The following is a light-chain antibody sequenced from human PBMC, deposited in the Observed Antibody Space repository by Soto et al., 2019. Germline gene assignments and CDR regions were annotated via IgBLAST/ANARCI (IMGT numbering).Light chain of an antibody. V-gene: IGKV1-39*01. CDR3: QQSYSTPYT. J-gene: IGKJ2*01. Sequence: DIQMTQSPSSLSASVGDRVTITCRASQSISSYLNWYQQKPGKAPKLLIYAASSLQSGVPSRFSGSGSGTDFTLTIRSLQPEDFGTYYCQQSYSTPYTFGHGTKLEIK. CDR1: QSISSY. CDR2: AAS.